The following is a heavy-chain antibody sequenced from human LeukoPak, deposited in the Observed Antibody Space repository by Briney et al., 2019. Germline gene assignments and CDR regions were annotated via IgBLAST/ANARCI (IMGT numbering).Heavy chain of an antibody. CDR1: GGSIINYY. CDR2: IYVTGST. V-gene: IGHV4-4*07. D-gene: IGHD3-22*01. CDR3: VRLKFYDSTGYTPGYYMDV. Sequence: SGTLSLTCTVSGGSIINYYWTWIRQSAGKGLEWVGRIYVTGSTNYTPSLKSRLTMSVDTSRNQFSLKLDSATAADTAVYYCVRLKFYDSTGYTPGYYMDVWGKGITVTVSS. J-gene: IGHJ6*03.